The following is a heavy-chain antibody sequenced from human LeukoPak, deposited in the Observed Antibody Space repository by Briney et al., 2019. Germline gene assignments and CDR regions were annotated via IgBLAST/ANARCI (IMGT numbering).Heavy chain of an antibody. CDR3: ARDPNSGYHDY. D-gene: IGHD6-25*01. V-gene: IGHV1-3*01. Sequence: ASVKVSCKASGYTFTNYAIHWVRQAPGQRLEWMGWINAGNGNTKYSQKFQGRVTITRDTSASTAYMELSSLRSEDTAVYYCARDPNSGYHDYWGQGTLVTVSS. CDR1: GYTFTNYA. J-gene: IGHJ4*02. CDR2: INAGNGNT.